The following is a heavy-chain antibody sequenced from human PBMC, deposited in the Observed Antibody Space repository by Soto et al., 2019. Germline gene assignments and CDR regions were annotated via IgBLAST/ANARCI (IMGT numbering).Heavy chain of an antibody. D-gene: IGHD1-26*01. V-gene: IGHV4-59*08. CDR1: GGSISSYY. CDR3: ARKLLSGWFDP. Sequence: QVQLQESGPGLVKPSETLSLTCTVSGGSISSYYWSWIRQPPGKGLEWIGYNYYSGGTNYNPSLTSRVTISVDTSKNQCSLKLSSVTAADTAVYYCARKLLSGWFDPWGQGTLVTVSS. CDR2: NYYSGGT. J-gene: IGHJ5*02.